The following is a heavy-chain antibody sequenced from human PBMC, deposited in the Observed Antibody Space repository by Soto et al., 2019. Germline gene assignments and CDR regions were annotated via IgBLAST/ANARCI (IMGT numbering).Heavy chain of an antibody. CDR2: ISYDGSNK. V-gene: IGHV3-30*18. Sequence: GGSLELSCAASGFTFSSYGMHWVRQAPGKGLEWVAVISYDGSNKYYADSVKGRFTIPRDNSKNTLYLQMNSLRAEDTAVYYCAKDQGSSWYLSYFDYWGQGNLVTVSS. CDR1: GFTFSSYG. CDR3: AKDQGSSWYLSYFDY. J-gene: IGHJ4*02. D-gene: IGHD6-13*01.